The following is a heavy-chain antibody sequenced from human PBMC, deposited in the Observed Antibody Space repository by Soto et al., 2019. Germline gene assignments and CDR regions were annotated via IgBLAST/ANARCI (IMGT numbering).Heavy chain of an antibody. J-gene: IGHJ3*02. D-gene: IGHD6-19*01. Sequence: GGSLRLSCAASGFTFSSYAMSWVRQAPGKGLEWVSAISGSGGSTYYADSVKGRFTTSRDNSKNTLYLQMNSLRAEDTAVYYCATHQGMYSSGHDAFDIWGQGTMVTVSS. CDR2: ISGSGGST. CDR1: GFTFSSYA. CDR3: ATHQGMYSSGHDAFDI. V-gene: IGHV3-23*01.